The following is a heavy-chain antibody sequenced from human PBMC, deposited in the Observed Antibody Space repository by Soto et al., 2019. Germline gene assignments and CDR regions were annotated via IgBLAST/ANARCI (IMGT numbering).Heavy chain of an antibody. J-gene: IGHJ6*02. CDR2: IYYSGST. CDR1: GGSISSGGYY. CDR3: ARDRTTVTLPGYYSYGMDV. Sequence: QVQLQESGPGLVKPSQTLSLTCTVSGGSISSGGYYWSWIRQHPGKGLEWIGYIYYSGSTYYNPSLKSRVTISVDTSKNQFSLKLSSVTAADTAVYYCARDRTTVTLPGYYSYGMDVWGQGTTVTVSS. V-gene: IGHV4-31*03. D-gene: IGHD4-4*01.